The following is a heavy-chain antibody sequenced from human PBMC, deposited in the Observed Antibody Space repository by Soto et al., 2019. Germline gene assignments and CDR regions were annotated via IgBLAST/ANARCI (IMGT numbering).Heavy chain of an antibody. CDR1: CYTFTSYG. V-gene: IGHV1-18*04. Sequence: SGEVSFKASCYTFTSYGISWGRQAPVQGLEWMGWISAYNGNTNYAQKLQGRVTMTTDTSTSTAYMELRSLRSDDTAVYYCARDTIYYDSSGYYVDYWGQGTLVTVSS. D-gene: IGHD3-22*01. CDR2: ISAYNGNT. J-gene: IGHJ4*02. CDR3: ARDTIYYDSSGYYVDY.